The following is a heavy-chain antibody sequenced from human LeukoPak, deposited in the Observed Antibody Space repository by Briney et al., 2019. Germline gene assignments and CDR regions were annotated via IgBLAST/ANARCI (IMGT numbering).Heavy chain of an antibody. CDR2: ISGSGGST. CDR1: GLTFSSYA. CDR3: SKTHSGSYFSFYFDY. J-gene: IGHJ4*02. D-gene: IGHD1-26*01. V-gene: IGHV3-23*01. Sequence: GGSLRLSCAASGLTFSSYAMSWVRQAPGKGLEWVSAISGSGGSTYYADSVKGRFTISRDNSKNTLYLQMNSLRAEDTAVYYCSKTHSGSYFSFYFDYWGQGTLVTVSS.